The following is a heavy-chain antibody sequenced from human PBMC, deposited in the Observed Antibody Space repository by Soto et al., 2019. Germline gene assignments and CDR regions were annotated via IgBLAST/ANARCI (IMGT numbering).Heavy chain of an antibody. CDR3: AKVIGGSESYWGGSHYYYALDV. CDR2: ISGSDGTT. CDR1: GFIFRDYA. Sequence: LRLSCAASGFIFRDYAMYWVRQAPGKGLEWVSVISGSDGTTFYADSVRGRVTSSRDNSRNMVYLQMISLRAEDTAVYYCAKVIGGSESYWGGSHYYYALDVWGQGTTVTVSS. D-gene: IGHD3-10*01. V-gene: IGHV3-23*01. J-gene: IGHJ6*02.